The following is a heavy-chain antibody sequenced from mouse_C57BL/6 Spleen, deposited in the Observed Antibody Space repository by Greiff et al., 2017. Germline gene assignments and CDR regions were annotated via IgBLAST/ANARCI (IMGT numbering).Heavy chain of an antibody. D-gene: IGHD1-1*02. CDR2: INPNNGGT. V-gene: IGHV1-26*01. Sequence: EVQLQQSGPKLVKPGASVKISCKASGYTFTDYYMNWVKQSHGKSLEWIGDINPNNGGTSYNQKFKGKATLTVDKSSSTAYMELRSLTSEDSAVYYCARRWPAFDYWGQGTTLTVSS. J-gene: IGHJ2*01. CDR3: ARRWPAFDY. CDR1: GYTFTDYY.